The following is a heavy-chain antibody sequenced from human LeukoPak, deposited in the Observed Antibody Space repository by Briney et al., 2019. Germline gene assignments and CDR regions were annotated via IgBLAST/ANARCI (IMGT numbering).Heavy chain of an antibody. CDR2: ISYDGSNK. CDR3: GATFYDSSGYSDY. Sequence: PGGSLRLSCSASGFTFSSYAIHWVRQAPGKGLEWVAVISYDGSNKYYADSVKGRFTISRDNSKNTLYLQMNSLRAEDTAVYYCGATFYDSSGYSDYWGQGTLVTASS. J-gene: IGHJ4*02. CDR1: GFTFSSYA. V-gene: IGHV3-30-3*01. D-gene: IGHD3-22*01.